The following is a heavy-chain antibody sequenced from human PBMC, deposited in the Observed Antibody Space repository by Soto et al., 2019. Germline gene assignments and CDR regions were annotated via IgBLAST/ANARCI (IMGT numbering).Heavy chain of an antibody. CDR2: INEDGSGT. CDR3: TSSHGLPGQDY. J-gene: IGHJ4*02. Sequence: EVQLVESGGGLVQPGGSLRLSCAASEFTFSRYWMHWVRQAPGKGLGWVSQINEDGSGTNYADSVKGRFTISRDNAKNMLYLQMNSLRVEDTAMYYCTSSHGLPGQDYWSQGSLVTVSS. CDR1: EFTFSRYW. V-gene: IGHV3-74*01. D-gene: IGHD3-10*01.